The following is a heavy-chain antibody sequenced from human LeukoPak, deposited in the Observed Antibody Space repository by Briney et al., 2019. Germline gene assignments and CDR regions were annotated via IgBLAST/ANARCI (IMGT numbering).Heavy chain of an antibody. J-gene: IGHJ6*02. CDR2: IYHSGST. V-gene: IGHV4-38-2*02. CDR1: DYSISTGFY. D-gene: IGHD4-11*01. CDR3: ARGNYEIAMDV. Sequence: SGTLSLTCIVSDYSISTGFYWSWVGPAPAKGLEWIGNIYHSGSTYYNPSLKSRVTISVDTSKNQFSLKLSSVTAADTAVYYCARGNYEIAMDVWGQGTTVTVSS.